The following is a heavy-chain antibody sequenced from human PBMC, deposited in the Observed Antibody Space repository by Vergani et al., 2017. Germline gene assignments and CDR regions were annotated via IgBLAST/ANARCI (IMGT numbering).Heavy chain of an antibody. D-gene: IGHD3-10*01. CDR2: IKSKTDGGTT. Sequence: EVQLVESGGGLVKPGGSLRLSCAASGFTFSNAWMSWVRQAPGKGLEWVGRIKSKTDGGTTDYAAPVKGRFTISRDDSKNTLYLQMNSLKTEDTAVYYCTTRVNMVRGYFDYWGQGTLVTVSS. V-gene: IGHV3-15*01. J-gene: IGHJ4*02. CDR1: GFTFSNAW. CDR3: TTRVNMVRGYFDY.